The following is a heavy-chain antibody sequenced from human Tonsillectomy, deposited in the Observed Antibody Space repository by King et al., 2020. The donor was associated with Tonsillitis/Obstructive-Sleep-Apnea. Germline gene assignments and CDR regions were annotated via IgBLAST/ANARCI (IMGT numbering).Heavy chain of an antibody. Sequence: HVQLVESGGGVVQPGRSLRLSCAASGFTFSSYAMHWVRQAPGKGLEWVAVISYDGSNKYYADSVKGRFTISRDNSKNTLYLQMNSLRAEDTAVYYCARGFSGILCFGGDPDIDYWGQGTLVTVSS. CDR1: GFTFSSYA. CDR2: ISYDGSNK. CDR3: ARGFSGILCFGGDPDIDY. D-gene: IGHD3-10*01. V-gene: IGHV3-30*04. J-gene: IGHJ4*02.